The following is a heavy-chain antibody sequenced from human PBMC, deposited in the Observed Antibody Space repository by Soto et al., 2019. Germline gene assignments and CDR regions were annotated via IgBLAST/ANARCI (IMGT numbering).Heavy chain of an antibody. J-gene: IGHJ6*03. D-gene: IGHD6-19*01. Sequence: QVQLVQSGAEVKKPGSSVKVSCKASGGTFSSYTISWVRQSPGQGREWMGRIIPILGIANYAQKFQGRVTITADKSTSTAYMELSSLRSEDTAVYYCARDPQYSSGWHSRGTDYMDVWGKGTTVTVSS. CDR3: ARDPQYSSGWHSRGTDYMDV. CDR2: IIPILGIA. V-gene: IGHV1-69*08. CDR1: GGTFSSYT.